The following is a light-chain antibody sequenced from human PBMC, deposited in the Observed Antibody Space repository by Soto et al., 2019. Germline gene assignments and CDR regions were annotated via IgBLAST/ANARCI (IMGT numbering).Light chain of an antibody. CDR2: EVN. V-gene: IGLV2-18*02. CDR3: SSYTSSSTHVV. Sequence: QSALTQPPSVSGSPGQSVTISCTGTSSDVGSYNRVSWYQQPPGTAPKLMIYEVNHRPSGVPDRFSGSKSGNTASLTISGLQAEDEDDYYCSSYTSSSTHVVFGGGTKVTVL. J-gene: IGLJ2*01. CDR1: SSDVGSYNR.